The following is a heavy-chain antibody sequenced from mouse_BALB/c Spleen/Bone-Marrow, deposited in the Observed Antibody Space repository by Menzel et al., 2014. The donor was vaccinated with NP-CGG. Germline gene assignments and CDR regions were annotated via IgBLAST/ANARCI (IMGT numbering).Heavy chain of an antibody. CDR3: ARSLSVVTPMDY. V-gene: IGHV1-82*01. Sequence: QVQLQQSGPELVRPGASVKISCKASGYEFSGSWMNWVKQRPGQGLEWIGRIYPGDGDSIYNGKFKGRATLTSDKFSSTAYMQLSSLTSVDSAVYFCARSLSVVTPMDYWGQGTSVTVSS. CDR1: GYEFSGSW. CDR2: IYPGDGDS. D-gene: IGHD1-1*01. J-gene: IGHJ4*01.